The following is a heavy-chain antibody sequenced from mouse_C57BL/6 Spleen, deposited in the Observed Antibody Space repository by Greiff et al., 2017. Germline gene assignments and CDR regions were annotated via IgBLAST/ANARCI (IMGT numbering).Heavy chain of an antibody. CDR1: GFSFNTYA. J-gene: IGHJ1*03. CDR2: IRSKSNNYAT. D-gene: IGHD2-10*01. V-gene: IGHV10-1*01. Sequence: EVQLQESGGGLVQPKGSLKLSCAASGFSFNTYAMNWVRQAPGKGLEWVARIRSKSNNYATYYADSVKDRFTISRDDSESMLYLQMNNLKTEDTAMYYCVSSYYGNWYCDVWGTGTTVTVSS. CDR3: VSSYYGNWYCDV.